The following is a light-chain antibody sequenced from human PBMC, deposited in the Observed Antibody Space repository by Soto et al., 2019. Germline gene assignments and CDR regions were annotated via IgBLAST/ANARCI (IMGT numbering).Light chain of an antibody. CDR1: QNIIRH. CDR3: QQSYSTPLT. J-gene: IGKJ4*01. Sequence: DIQMTQSPSSLSASVGYGFTITCRASQNIIRHLNWYKHKQGRDPRLLIYAESTLQSGVPSRFTGSGSGTEFTITITGLQPEDFETYYCQQSYSTPLTGGRGTTGDIK. CDR2: AES. V-gene: IGKV1-39*01.